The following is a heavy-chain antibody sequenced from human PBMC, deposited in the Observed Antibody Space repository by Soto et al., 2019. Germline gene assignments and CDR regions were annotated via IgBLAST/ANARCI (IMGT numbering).Heavy chain of an antibody. Sequence: GGSLRLSCAASGFTVSSNYMSWVRQAPGKGLEWVSVIYSDGSTYYADSVKGRFTIPRDNSKNTLYLQMNSLRAEDTALYYCARVIVRLGDYDYFDYWGQGTLVTVSS. CDR2: IYSDGST. D-gene: IGHD4-17*01. CDR3: ARVIVRLGDYDYFDY. CDR1: GFTVSSNY. J-gene: IGHJ4*02. V-gene: IGHV3-66*01.